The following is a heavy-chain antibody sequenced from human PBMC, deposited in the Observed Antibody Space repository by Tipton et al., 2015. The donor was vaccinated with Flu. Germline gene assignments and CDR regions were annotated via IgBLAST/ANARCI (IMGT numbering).Heavy chain of an antibody. J-gene: IGHJ4*02. CDR2: IYHNQYT. CDR3: ARDPSLGMPDYFDY. D-gene: IGHD2-2*01. V-gene: IGHV4-59*12. CDR1: GGFFSSYY. Sequence: GLVKPSGTLSLTCTVSGGFFSSYYWNWVRQPPGKGLEWIGYIYHNQYTKYNPSLKSRVTISVDTSKSQFSLQLRSVTAADTAVYYCARDPSLGMPDYFDYWGQGLLVTASS.